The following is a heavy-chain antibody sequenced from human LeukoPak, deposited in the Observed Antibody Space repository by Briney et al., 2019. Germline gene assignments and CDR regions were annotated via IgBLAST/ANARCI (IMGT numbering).Heavy chain of an antibody. D-gene: IGHD3-10*01. Sequence: GGSLRLSCAASGFTFSSYEMNWVRQAPGKGLEWVSAIGGSSDFTYYAEYVRGRFTISRDNSKETLYLQMNSLRAEDTAVYYCAKADRGWGVITKDWGQGTLVTVSS. V-gene: IGHV3-23*01. CDR1: GFTFSSYE. CDR3: AKADRGWGVITKD. J-gene: IGHJ4*02. CDR2: IGGSSDFT.